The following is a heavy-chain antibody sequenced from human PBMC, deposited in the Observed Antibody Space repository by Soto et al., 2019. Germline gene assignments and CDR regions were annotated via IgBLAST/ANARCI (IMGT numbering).Heavy chain of an antibody. CDR1: GYSFTSYW. V-gene: IGHV5-10-1*01. CDR2: IDPSDSYT. D-gene: IGHD2-15*01. CDR3: ARRRCSGGSCYSDKYYYYYYGMDV. Sequence: PGESLKLSCKGSGYSFTSYWISWVRQMPGKGLEWMGRIDPSDSYTNYSPSFQGHVTISADKSISTAYLQWSSLKASDTAMYYCARRRCSGGSCYSDKYYYYYYGMDVWGQGTTVTVSS. J-gene: IGHJ6*02.